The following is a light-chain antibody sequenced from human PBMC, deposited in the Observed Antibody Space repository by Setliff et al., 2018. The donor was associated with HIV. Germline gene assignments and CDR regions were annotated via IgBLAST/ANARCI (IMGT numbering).Light chain of an antibody. V-gene: IGLV2-14*01. CDR3: TSYTTSSSVV. CDR1: SSDVGGYNY. J-gene: IGLJ2*01. CDR2: DVS. Sequence: QSVLTQPASVSGSPGQSITISCTGTSSDVGGYNYVSWYLQHPGKAPKLMIYDVSKRPSGVSNRFSGSKSGNTASLTISGLQAVDEADYYCTSYTTSSSVVFGGGT.